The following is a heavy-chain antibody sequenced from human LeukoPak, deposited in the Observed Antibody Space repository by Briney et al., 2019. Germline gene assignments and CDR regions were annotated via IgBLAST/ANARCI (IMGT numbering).Heavy chain of an antibody. D-gene: IGHD1-1*01. CDR2: IYSGGST. V-gene: IGHV3-66*01. Sequence: PGGSLRLSCAASGFTVSSNYMSWVRQAPGKGLEWVSVIYSGGSTYYADSVKGRFTISRDNSKNTLYLQMNSLRAEDTALYYCARYWDPRVRTFDIWGQGTVVTVSS. CDR1: GFTVSSNY. J-gene: IGHJ3*02. CDR3: ARYWDPRVRTFDI.